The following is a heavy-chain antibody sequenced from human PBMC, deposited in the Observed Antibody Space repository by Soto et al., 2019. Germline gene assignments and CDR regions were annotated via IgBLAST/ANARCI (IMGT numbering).Heavy chain of an antibody. D-gene: IGHD2-2*01. Sequence: GGSLRLSCAASGFTFSSYAMSWVRQAPGKGLEWVSAISGSGGSTYYADSVKGRFTISRDNSKNTLYLQMNSLRAEDTAVYYCAKLGRQVVVPAAHDYWGQGTLVTVSS. CDR3: AKLGRQVVVPAAHDY. CDR2: ISGSGGST. V-gene: IGHV3-23*01. J-gene: IGHJ4*02. CDR1: GFTFSSYA.